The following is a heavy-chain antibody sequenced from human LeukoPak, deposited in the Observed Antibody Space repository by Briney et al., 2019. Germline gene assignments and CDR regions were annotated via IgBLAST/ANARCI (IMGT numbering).Heavy chain of an antibody. J-gene: IGHJ6*03. CDR1: GFTFSTYA. Sequence: GGSLRLSCAASGFTFSTYAMSWVRQIPGKGLEWGSGINWNGGSTGYADSVKGRFTISRDNAKNSLYLQMNSLRAEDTALYYCARDLPYYYYYMDVWGKGTTVTVSS. CDR3: ARDLPYYYYYMDV. CDR2: INWNGGST. V-gene: IGHV3-20*04.